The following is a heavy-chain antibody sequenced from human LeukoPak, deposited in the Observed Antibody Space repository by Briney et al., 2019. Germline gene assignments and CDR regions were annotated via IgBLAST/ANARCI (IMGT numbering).Heavy chain of an antibody. J-gene: IGHJ4*02. Sequence: GGSLRLSCAASGFTFSSYSMNWVRQAPGKGLEWVSYISSRGSTIYYADSVKGRFTTSRDNAKNSLYLQMNSLRDEDTAVYYCARGGDILTGDHHRLEYWGQGTLVTVSS. CDR2: ISSRGSTI. CDR3: ARGGDILTGDHHRLEY. V-gene: IGHV3-48*02. CDR1: GFTFSSYS. D-gene: IGHD3-9*01.